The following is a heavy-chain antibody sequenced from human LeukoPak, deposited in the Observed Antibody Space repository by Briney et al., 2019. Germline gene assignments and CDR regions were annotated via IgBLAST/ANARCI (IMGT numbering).Heavy chain of an antibody. CDR2: INAGNGNT. J-gene: IGHJ4*02. CDR3: ARGGYYYGGPMDY. CDR1: GYIFSNYA. D-gene: IGHD3-22*01. Sequence: ASVKVSCKASGYIFSNYAIHWVRQAPGQRLEWMAWINAGNGNTKYSQKFQGRVTMTRDTSTSTVYMELSSLRSEDTAVYYCARGGYYYGGPMDYWGQGTLVTVSS. V-gene: IGHV1-3*01.